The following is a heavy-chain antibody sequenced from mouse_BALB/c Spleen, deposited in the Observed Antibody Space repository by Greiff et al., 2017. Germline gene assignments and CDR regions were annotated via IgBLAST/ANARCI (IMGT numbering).Heavy chain of an antibody. CDR3: ARKMITTEAWFAY. V-gene: IGHV2-4-1*01. J-gene: IGHJ3*01. CDR2: IWSGGST. Sequence: QVHVKQSGPGLVQPSQSLSITCTASGFSLTSYGVHWVRQSPGKGLEWLGVIWSGGSTDYNAAFIARLSIIKDNSKSQVFFKMNSLQADDTAIYYCARKMITTEAWFAYWGQGTLVTVSA. CDR1: GFSLTSYG. D-gene: IGHD2-4*01.